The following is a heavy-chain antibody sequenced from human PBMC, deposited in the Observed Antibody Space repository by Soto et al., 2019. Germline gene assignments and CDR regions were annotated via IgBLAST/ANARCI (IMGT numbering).Heavy chain of an antibody. CDR3: ARDGSPGQWLADAFDI. V-gene: IGHV3-11*01. D-gene: IGHD6-19*01. CDR2: ISSSGSTI. J-gene: IGHJ3*02. Sequence: PGGSLRLSCSASGFTFNNYSMHWLRQAPGKGLEWVSYISSSGSTIYYADSVKGRFTISRDNAKNSLYLQMNSLRAEDTAVYYCARDGSPGQWLADAFDIWGQGTMVTVSS. CDR1: GFTFNNYS.